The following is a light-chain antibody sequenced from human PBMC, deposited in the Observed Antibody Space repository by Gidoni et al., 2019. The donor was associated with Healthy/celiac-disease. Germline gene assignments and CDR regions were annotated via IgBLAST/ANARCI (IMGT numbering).Light chain of an antibody. CDR2: AAS. J-gene: IGKJ1*01. CDR1: QSISSY. Sequence: DIQMTQSPSSLSASVRDRVTITCRASQSISSYLNWYQQKPGKAPKLLIYAASSLQSGVPSRFSGSGSGTDFTLTISSLQHEDFATYYCQQSYSTPWTFGQGTKVEIK. CDR3: QQSYSTPWT. V-gene: IGKV1-39*01.